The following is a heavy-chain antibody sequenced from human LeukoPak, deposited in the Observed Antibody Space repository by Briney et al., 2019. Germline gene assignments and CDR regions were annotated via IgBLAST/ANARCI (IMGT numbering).Heavy chain of an antibody. J-gene: IGHJ4*02. V-gene: IGHV3-48*04. D-gene: IGHD3-22*01. CDR3: TTLGYHLDS. Sequence: GGSLRLSCTTSGFTFSTYGMAWVRQALGKGLEWVAYFAGSDTTKYYADSVRGRFTISRDNAKNSLYLQMNSLRAEDTALYYCTTLGYHLDSWGQGTLVTVSS. CDR1: GFTFSTYG. CDR2: FAGSDTTK.